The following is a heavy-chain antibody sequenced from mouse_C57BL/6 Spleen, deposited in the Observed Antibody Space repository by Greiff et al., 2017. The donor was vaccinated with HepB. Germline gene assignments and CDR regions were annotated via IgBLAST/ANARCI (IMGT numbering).Heavy chain of an antibody. D-gene: IGHD4-1*01. V-gene: IGHV3-6*01. Sequence: EVKLVESGPGLVKPSQSLSLTCSVTGYSITSGYYWNWIRQFPGNKLEWMGYISYDGSNNYNPSLKNRISITRDTSKNQFFLKLNSVTTEDTATYYCARRLGYAMDYWGQGTSVTVSS. J-gene: IGHJ4*01. CDR1: GYSITSGYY. CDR3: ARRLGYAMDY. CDR2: ISYDGSN.